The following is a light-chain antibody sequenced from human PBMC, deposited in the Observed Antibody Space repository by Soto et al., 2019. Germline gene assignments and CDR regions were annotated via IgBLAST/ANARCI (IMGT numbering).Light chain of an antibody. CDR3: SSYTTSSTLLYV. Sequence: QSALTQPASVSGSPGQSITISCTGTSSDVGGYNYVSWYQQHPGKAPKLMIYDVSNRPSGVSNRFSGSKSGNTASLTISGLQAEEEDDYYCSSYTTSSTLLYVFGTGTKLTVL. J-gene: IGLJ1*01. CDR2: DVS. CDR1: SSDVGGYNY. V-gene: IGLV2-14*01.